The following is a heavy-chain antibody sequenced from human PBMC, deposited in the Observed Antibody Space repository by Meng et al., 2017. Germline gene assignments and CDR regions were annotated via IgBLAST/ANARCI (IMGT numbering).Heavy chain of an antibody. CDR2: ISYDGSNK. V-gene: IGHV3-30-3*01. Sequence: QGQLVESGAEGKRPGSSVKVSCKASGFTFSSYAMHWVRQALGKGLEWVAVISYDGSNKYYADSVKGRFTISRDNSKNTLYLQMNSLRAEDTAVYYCARSEMATTCFDYWGQGTLVTVSS. D-gene: IGHD5-24*01. CDR3: ARSEMATTCFDY. CDR1: GFTFSSYA. J-gene: IGHJ4*02.